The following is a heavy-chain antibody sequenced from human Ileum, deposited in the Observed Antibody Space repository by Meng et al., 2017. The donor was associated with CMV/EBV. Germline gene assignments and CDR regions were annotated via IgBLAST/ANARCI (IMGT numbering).Heavy chain of an antibody. CDR1: GLTVSPIY. J-gene: IGHJ4*02. D-gene: IGHD1-1*01. Sequence: GESLKISCAASGLTVSPIYMAWVRQAPGKGLEWVSVIYSGGGTYYADSVKGRFTISRDNSMDTLYLHMNSLRADDTAVYYCAGTTTTSWYFDSWGQGTLVTVSS. V-gene: IGHV3-53*01. CDR2: IYSGGGT. CDR3: AGTTTTSWYFDS.